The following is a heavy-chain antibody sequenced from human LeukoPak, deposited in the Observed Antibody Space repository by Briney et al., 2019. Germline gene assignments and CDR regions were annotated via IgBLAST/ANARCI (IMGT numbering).Heavy chain of an antibody. D-gene: IGHD2-15*01. CDR1: GGSISSYY. J-gene: IGHJ4*02. CDR3: ARAPYCSGGSCYSFDY. Sequence: PSETLSLTCTVSGGSISSYYWSWIRQPAGKGLEWIGRIYTSGSTNYNPSLKSRVTISVDTSKNQFSLKLSSVTAADTAVYYCARAPYCSGGSCYSFDYWGQGTLVTVSS. V-gene: IGHV4-4*07. CDR2: IYTSGST.